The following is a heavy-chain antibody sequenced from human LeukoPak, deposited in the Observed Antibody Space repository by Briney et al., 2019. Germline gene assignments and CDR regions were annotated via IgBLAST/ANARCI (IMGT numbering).Heavy chain of an antibody. Sequence: NPSETLSLTCTVSGGSISSGDYYWSWIRQPPGKGLEWIGYIYYSGSTYYNPSLKSRVTISVATSKNQFSLKLSSVTAVDTAVYYCARIEVIFWWFDPWGQGTLVTVSS. V-gene: IGHV4-30-4*01. CDR2: IYYSGST. D-gene: IGHD3-9*01. CDR1: GGSISSGDYY. J-gene: IGHJ5*02. CDR3: ARIEVIFWWFDP.